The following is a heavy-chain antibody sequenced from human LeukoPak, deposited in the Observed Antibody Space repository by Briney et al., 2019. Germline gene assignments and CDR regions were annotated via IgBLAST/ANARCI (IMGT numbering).Heavy chain of an antibody. Sequence: PSETLSLTCTVSGGSINSGGYYWSWIRQHPGKGLEWIGNIYNSGSTYYNSSLKSRVTISADTSKNQFSLKLSSVTAADTAVYYCARVPSSGYATFDYWRQGTLVTVSS. CDR1: GGSINSGGYY. CDR3: ARVPSSGYATFDY. V-gene: IGHV4-31*03. D-gene: IGHD3-22*01. J-gene: IGHJ4*02. CDR2: IYNSGST.